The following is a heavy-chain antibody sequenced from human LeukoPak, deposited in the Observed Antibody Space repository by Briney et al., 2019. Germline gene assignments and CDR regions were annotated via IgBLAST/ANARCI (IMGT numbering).Heavy chain of an antibody. V-gene: IGHV3-30-3*01. Sequence: GGSLRLSCAASGFTFSSYAMRWVRQAPGRGLEWVAVISYDGSNKYYADSVKGRFTISRDNSKNTLYLQMNSLRAEDTAVYYCARDESGDNDAFDIWGQGTMVTVSS. CDR1: GFTFSSYA. D-gene: IGHD2-21*01. CDR3: ARDESGDNDAFDI. CDR2: ISYDGSNK. J-gene: IGHJ3*02.